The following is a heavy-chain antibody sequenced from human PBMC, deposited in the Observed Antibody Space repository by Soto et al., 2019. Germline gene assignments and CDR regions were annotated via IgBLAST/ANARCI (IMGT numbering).Heavy chain of an antibody. Sequence: PGGSLRLSCAASGFTFSDYYMSWIRQAPGKGLEWVSYISSSGSTIYYADSVKGRFTISRDNAKNSLYLQMNSLRAEDTAVYYCARDGQKVTTPTGGGYFDLWGRGTLVTVSS. CDR3: ARDGQKVTTPTGGGYFDL. CDR2: ISSSGSTI. D-gene: IGHD4-17*01. J-gene: IGHJ2*01. CDR1: GFTFSDYY. V-gene: IGHV3-11*01.